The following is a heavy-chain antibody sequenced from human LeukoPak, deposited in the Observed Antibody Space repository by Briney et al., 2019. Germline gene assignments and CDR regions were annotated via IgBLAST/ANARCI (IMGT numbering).Heavy chain of an antibody. CDR1: GYSISSGHY. D-gene: IGHD6-6*01. CDR3: ARSSNWFDP. V-gene: IGHV4-38-2*01. J-gene: IGHJ5*02. Sequence: PSETLSLSCAVSGYSISSGHYWGWIRQPPGKGLEWIGSIYHSGSTYYNPSLKSRVTISVDTSKNQFSLKLSSVTAADTAVYYCARSSNWFDPWGQGTLVTVSS. CDR2: IYHSGST.